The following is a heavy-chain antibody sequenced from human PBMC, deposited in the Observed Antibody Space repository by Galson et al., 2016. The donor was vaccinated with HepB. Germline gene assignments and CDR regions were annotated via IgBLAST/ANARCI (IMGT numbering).Heavy chain of an antibody. CDR2: ISHSGNT. D-gene: IGHD1-1*01. J-gene: IGHJ5*02. CDR3: ARVMGAWNPAIKRPINWFDP. Sequence: SETLSLTCTVSGGSISSYSWHWIRQPPGKGLEWIGHISHSGNTEYNPSLKSRVTISDDTSKHQFSLNVSSVTAADTAVYYCARVMGAWNPAIKRPINWFDPWGQGILVIVSS. CDR1: GGSISSYS. V-gene: IGHV4-59*01.